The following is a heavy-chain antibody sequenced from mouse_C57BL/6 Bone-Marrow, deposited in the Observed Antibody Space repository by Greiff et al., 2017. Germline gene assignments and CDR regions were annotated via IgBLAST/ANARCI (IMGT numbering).Heavy chain of an antibody. D-gene: IGHD1-2*01. CDR1: GYTFTDYE. Sequence: VKLQESGAELVRPGASVTLSCKASGYTFTDYEMHWVKQTPVHGLEWIGAIDPETGGTAYNQKFKGKAILTADKSSSTAYMELRSLASDDSAVYYCTGYYGTCFAYWGQGTLVTVSA. CDR3: TGYYGTCFAY. V-gene: IGHV1-15*01. J-gene: IGHJ3*01. CDR2: IDPETGGT.